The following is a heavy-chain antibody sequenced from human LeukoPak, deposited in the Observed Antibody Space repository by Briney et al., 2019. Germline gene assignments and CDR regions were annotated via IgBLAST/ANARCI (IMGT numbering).Heavy chain of an antibody. CDR2: IGTAGDP. Sequence: GGSLRLSCAASGFTFSSYDMHWVRQATGKGLEWVSAIGTAGDPYYPGSVKGRFTISRENAKNSLYLQMNSLRAGDTAVYYCARESEIDVDTVMVLDYWGQGNLVTVSS. CDR1: GFTFSSYD. D-gene: IGHD5-18*01. CDR3: ARESEIDVDTVMVLDY. J-gene: IGHJ4*02. V-gene: IGHV3-13*05.